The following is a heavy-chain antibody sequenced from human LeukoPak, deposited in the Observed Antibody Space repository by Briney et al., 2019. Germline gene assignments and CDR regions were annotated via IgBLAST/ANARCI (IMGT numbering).Heavy chain of an antibody. CDR2: ISAYNGST. V-gene: IGHV1-18*01. CDR1: GYTFTSYG. CDR3: ARDARAPYDFWSGSLYGMDV. D-gene: IGHD3-3*01. Sequence: ASVKVSCKASGYTFTSYGISWVRQAPGQGLEWMGWISAYNGSTNYAQKLQGRVTMTTDTSTSTAYMELRSLRSDDTAVYYCARDARAPYDFWSGSLYGMDVWGQGTTVTVSS. J-gene: IGHJ6*02.